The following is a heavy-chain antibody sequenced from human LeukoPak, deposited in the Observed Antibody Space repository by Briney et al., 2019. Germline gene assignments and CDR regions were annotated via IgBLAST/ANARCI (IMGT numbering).Heavy chain of an antibody. CDR1: GFTFSINA. CDR3: AREYYYERSVYSTPFDY. D-gene: IGHD3-22*01. CDR2: ISGSGGST. J-gene: IGHJ4*02. V-gene: IGHV3-23*01. Sequence: PGGSLRLSCTASGFTFSINAMSWVRQAPGKGLEWVSGISGSGGSTYYADSVRGRFTISRDNSKNTLYLHVNSLRAEDTAIYYCAREYYYERSVYSTPFDYWAQGTLVTVSS.